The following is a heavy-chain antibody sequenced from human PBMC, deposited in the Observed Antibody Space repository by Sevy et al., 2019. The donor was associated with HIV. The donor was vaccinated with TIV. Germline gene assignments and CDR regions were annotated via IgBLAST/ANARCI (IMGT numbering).Heavy chain of an antibody. J-gene: IGHJ3*02. CDR3: ARQALGDYVWGSYRYEVAFDI. D-gene: IGHD3-16*02. CDR2: IYYSGST. Sequence: SETLSLTCTVSGGSISSSSYYWGWIRQPPGKGLEWIGSIYYSGSTYYNPSLKSRVTISVDTFKDQFSLVLSSVTAADTDVYYCARQALGDYVWGSYRYEVAFDIWGEGTMVTVSS. V-gene: IGHV4-39*01. CDR1: GGSISSSSYY.